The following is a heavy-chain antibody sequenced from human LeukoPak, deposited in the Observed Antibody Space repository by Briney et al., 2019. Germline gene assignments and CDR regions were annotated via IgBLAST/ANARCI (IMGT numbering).Heavy chain of an antibody. Sequence: ASVKVSCKASGYTFTGYYMHWVRQAPGQGLEWMGWINANSGDTGYAQKFQGRVTMTRDTSVSTAYMELSRLRSDDTAEYYCARGSYSSSSSVFDYWGQGTLVPVSS. CDR1: GYTFTGYY. CDR2: INANSGDT. J-gene: IGHJ4*02. D-gene: IGHD6-6*01. V-gene: IGHV1-2*02. CDR3: ARGSYSSSSSVFDY.